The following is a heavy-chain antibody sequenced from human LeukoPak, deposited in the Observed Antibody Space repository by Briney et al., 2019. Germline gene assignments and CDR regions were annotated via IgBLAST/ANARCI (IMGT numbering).Heavy chain of an antibody. J-gene: IGHJ5*02. V-gene: IGHV4-34*01. D-gene: IGHD1-1*01. CDR1: GGSFSGYN. CDR2: INHSGST. Sequence: PSETLSLTCAVYGGSFSGYNWSWIRQPPGKGLEWIGEINHSGSTNYNPSLKSRVTISVDTSKNQCSLKLSSVTAADTAVYYCAQNWNDVWFDPWGQGTLVTASS. CDR3: AQNWNDVWFDP.